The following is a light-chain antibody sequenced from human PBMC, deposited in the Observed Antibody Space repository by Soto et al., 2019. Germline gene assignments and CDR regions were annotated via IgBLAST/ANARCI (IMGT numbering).Light chain of an antibody. CDR1: QSVASSY. CDR3: QQYGSSRT. V-gene: IGKV3-20*01. J-gene: IGKJ1*01. Sequence: EIVLTQSPAPLSLSPGERATLSCRASQSVASSYLAWYQQKPGQAPRILIYHASRRATGIPDRFSGSGSGTDFTLTISRLEPEDFAVYYCQQYGSSRTFGQGTKVEIK. CDR2: HAS.